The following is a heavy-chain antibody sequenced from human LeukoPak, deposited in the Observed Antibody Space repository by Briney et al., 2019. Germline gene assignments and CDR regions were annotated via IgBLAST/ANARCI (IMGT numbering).Heavy chain of an antibody. Sequence: SETLSLTCTVSGGSISSYYWSWIRQPPGKGLEWIGYIYYSGSTNYNPSLKSRVTISVNTSKNQFSLKLSSVTAADTAVYYCARHYYYGSGSHPGAFDIWGQGTMVTVSS. D-gene: IGHD3-10*01. J-gene: IGHJ3*02. CDR1: GGSISSYY. CDR3: ARHYYYGSGSHPGAFDI. CDR2: IYYSGST. V-gene: IGHV4-59*08.